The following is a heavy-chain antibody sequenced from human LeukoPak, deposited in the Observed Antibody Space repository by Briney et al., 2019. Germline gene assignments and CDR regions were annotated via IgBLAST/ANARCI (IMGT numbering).Heavy chain of an antibody. Sequence: GGSWRLSFAAPGFTLSSYGMTWVRQAPGKGLKWVSAFSASDGSAQYAESVRGRFTISRDNSKNTLYLQMDSLRAEDTAVYYCAKARIAAAGTGAFDVWGQGRTVTVSS. D-gene: IGHD6-13*01. CDR3: AKARIAAAGTGAFDV. CDR2: FSASDGSA. CDR1: GFTLSSYG. J-gene: IGHJ3*01. V-gene: IGHV3-23*01.